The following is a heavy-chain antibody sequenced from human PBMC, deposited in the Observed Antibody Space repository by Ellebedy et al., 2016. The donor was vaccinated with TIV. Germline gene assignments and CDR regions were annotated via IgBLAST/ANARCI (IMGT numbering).Heavy chain of an antibody. CDR1: GYTLTNYY. CDR3: ARGGYDFYGMDV. CDR2: ISPKNGNT. D-gene: IGHD5-12*01. V-gene: IGHV1-18*04. Sequence: AASVKVSCKASGYTLTNYYMHWVRQAPGQGLEWMGWISPKNGNTHYPEKLQGRVTLTTDTPTSTVYMELKSLRSDDTAVYFCARGGYDFYGMDVWGQGTTVTVSS. J-gene: IGHJ6*02.